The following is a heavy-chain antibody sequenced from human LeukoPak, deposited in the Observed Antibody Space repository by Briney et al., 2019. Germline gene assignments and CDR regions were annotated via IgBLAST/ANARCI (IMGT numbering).Heavy chain of an antibody. CDR2: FRGSGGSA. CDR1: GITFSSYA. V-gene: IGHV3-23*01. CDR3: AKAFFGSNKDY. Sequence: PGGSLRLSCVVSGITFSSYAMNWVRQAPGKGLEWVSGFRGSGGSAYYADSVKGRFTISRDNPKNTLYLQMNSLRVEDTAVYYCAKAFFGSNKDYWGQGTLVTVSS. D-gene: IGHD2/OR15-2a*01. J-gene: IGHJ4*02.